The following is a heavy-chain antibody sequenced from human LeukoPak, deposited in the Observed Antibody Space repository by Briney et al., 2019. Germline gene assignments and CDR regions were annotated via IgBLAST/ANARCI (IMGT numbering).Heavy chain of an antibody. D-gene: IGHD1-26*01. J-gene: IGHJ4*02. Sequence: SETLSLTCTVSGGSIRGYFWSWIRQPPGKGLEWIGYIYYSGSTNYNPSLKSRVTILVDTSKNQFSLKVSSVTAADTAVYYCARGQYSGSCFDNWGQGSLVTVSS. CDR3: ARGQYSGSCFDN. CDR2: IYYSGST. V-gene: IGHV4-59*01. CDR1: GGSIRGYF.